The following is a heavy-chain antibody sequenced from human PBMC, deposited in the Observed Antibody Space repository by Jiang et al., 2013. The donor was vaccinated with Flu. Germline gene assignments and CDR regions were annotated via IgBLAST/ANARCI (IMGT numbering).Heavy chain of an antibody. CDR2: TYYSGST. Sequence: SGPGLVKPSETLSLTCTVSGGSISTYYRSWVRQPPGKGLEWIGHTYYSGSTNYNPSLKSRVTISVDRSKNQFSLRLNSVTAADTAVYYCARSYSSNGWYLFDYWGQGTLVTVSS. D-gene: IGHD6-19*01. J-gene: IGHJ4*02. CDR1: GGSISTYY. CDR3: ARSYSSNGWYLFDY. V-gene: IGHV4-59*01.